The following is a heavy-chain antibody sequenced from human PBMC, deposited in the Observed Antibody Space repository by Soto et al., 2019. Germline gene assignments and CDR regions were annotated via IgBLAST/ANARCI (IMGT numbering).Heavy chain of an antibody. CDR2: INPATGAA. V-gene: IGHV1-2*02. D-gene: IGHD3-3*01. J-gene: IGHJ3*02. Sequence: QLHLVQSGAVVKKPGASVTVSCSASGYPVTAYYMHWVRQAPGRGLEWMGGINPATGAAKYTQTFQGRVTMPRDTSPSTVFMELSGLTSEDTAVFYCARGGGVGVAGSAAFDMWGQGTLVTVSS. CDR3: ARGGGVGVAGSAAFDM. CDR1: GYPVTAYY.